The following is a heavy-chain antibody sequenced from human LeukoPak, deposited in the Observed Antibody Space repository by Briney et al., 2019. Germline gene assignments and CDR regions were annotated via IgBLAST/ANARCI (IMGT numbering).Heavy chain of an antibody. V-gene: IGHV1-8*01. CDR2: MNPNSGAT. CDR1: GYTFTSYD. J-gene: IGHJ4*02. D-gene: IGHD3-22*01. Sequence: ASVKVSCKASGYTFTSYDFNWLRQAPGQGPEWMGWMNPNSGATGYAQKFQGRVTMTRSASINTAYMELTDLGSEDTAVYYCARDRKTMTDEALDYWGQGTLVTVSS. CDR3: ARDRKTMTDEALDY.